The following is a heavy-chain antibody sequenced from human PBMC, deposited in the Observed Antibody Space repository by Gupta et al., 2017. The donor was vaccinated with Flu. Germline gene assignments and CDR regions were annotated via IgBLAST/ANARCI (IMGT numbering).Heavy chain of an antibody. Sequence: YWSWIRQPPGKGLEWIGYIFTGGITKYNPSLTGRATISVDTSKNQFSLKFYSVTAADTAVYYCARGVGYSYGHTFDDWGQGTLVTVSS. J-gene: IGHJ4*02. CDR1: Y. D-gene: IGHD5-18*01. CDR3: ARGVGYSYGHTFDD. V-gene: IGHV4-59*01. CDR2: IFTGGIT.